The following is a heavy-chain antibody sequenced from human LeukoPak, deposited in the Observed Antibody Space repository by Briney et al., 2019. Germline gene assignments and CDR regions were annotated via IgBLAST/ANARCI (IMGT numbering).Heavy chain of an antibody. V-gene: IGHV4-39*01. J-gene: IGHJ4*02. CDR2: IYYSGST. Sequence: SETLFLTCTVSGGSISSSSYYWGWIRQPPGKGLEWIGSIYYSGSTYYNPSLKSRVTISVDTSKNQFSLKLSSVTAADTAVYYCARRGLYYYDSSGHFDYWGQGTLVTVSS. D-gene: IGHD3-22*01. CDR3: ARRGLYYYDSSGHFDY. CDR1: GGSISSSSYY.